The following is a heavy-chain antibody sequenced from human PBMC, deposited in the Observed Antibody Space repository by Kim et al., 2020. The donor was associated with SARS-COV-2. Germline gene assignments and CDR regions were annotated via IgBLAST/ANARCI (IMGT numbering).Heavy chain of an antibody. CDR1: GFTFSSYA. D-gene: IGHD5-18*01. Sequence: GGSLRLSCAASGFTFSSYAMSWVRQAPGKGLEWVSAISGSGGSTYYADSVKGRFTISRDNSKNTLYLQMNSLRAEDTAVYYCAKAKSGIQLWLYYFDYWGQGTLVTVSS. J-gene: IGHJ4*02. V-gene: IGHV3-23*01. CDR2: ISGSGGST. CDR3: AKAKSGIQLWLYYFDY.